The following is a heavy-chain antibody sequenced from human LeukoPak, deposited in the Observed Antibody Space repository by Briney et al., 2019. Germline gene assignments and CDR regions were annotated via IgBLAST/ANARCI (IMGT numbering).Heavy chain of an antibody. Sequence: SETLSLTCTVSGGSISGGSYYWSWIRQPAGKGLEWIGRIYTSGSTNYNPSLKSRVTISVDTSKNQFSLKLSSVTAADTAVYYCARGDRSDSPYYYYYMDVWGKGTTVTVSS. CDR2: IYTSGST. CDR1: GGSISGGSYY. V-gene: IGHV4-61*02. J-gene: IGHJ6*03. CDR3: ARGDRSDSPYYYYYMDV. D-gene: IGHD3-22*01.